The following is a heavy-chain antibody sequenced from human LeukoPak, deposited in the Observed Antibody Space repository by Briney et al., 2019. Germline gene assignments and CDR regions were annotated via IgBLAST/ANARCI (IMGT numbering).Heavy chain of an antibody. V-gene: IGHV4-31*03. CDR1: GGSISRVGYY. D-gene: IGHD6-13*01. J-gene: IGHJ4*02. CDR2: IYYSGST. Sequence: PSETLSLTCTVSGGSISRVGYYWRWIRQHPGKGLEWIGYIYYSGSTYYNPSLKSRVTISVDTSKNQCSLKLSSVTAADTAVYYCARDPEQQLEFVDYWGQGTLVTVSS. CDR3: ARDPEQQLEFVDY.